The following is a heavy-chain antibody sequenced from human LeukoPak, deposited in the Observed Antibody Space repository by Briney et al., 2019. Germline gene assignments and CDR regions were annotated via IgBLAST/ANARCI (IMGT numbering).Heavy chain of an antibody. CDR3: ARAPTPRWELPFDY. V-gene: IGHV1-3*01. CDR1: GYTFTSYA. Sequence: ASVTVSCKASGYTFTSYAMHWVRQAPGQRLEWMGWINAGNGNTKYSQKFQGRVTITRDTSASTAYMELSSLRSEDTAVYYCARAPTPRWELPFDYWGQGTLVTVSS. CDR2: INAGNGNT. J-gene: IGHJ4*02. D-gene: IGHD1-26*01.